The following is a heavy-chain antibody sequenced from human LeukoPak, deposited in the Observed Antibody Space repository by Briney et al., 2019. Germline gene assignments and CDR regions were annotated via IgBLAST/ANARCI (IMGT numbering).Heavy chain of an antibody. CDR2: INPNSGGT. J-gene: IGHJ5*02. Sequence: ASVRVSCKASGYTLTAYYIYWVRQAPGQGLEWMGRINPNSGGTDYAQNFQGRVTMTRDTSISTAYMELSRLRSDDTAVYYCARGYCSGGTCYLVENWLDPWGQGTLVTVSS. CDR1: GYTLTAYY. CDR3: ARGYCSGGTCYLVENWLDP. D-gene: IGHD2-15*01. V-gene: IGHV1-2*06.